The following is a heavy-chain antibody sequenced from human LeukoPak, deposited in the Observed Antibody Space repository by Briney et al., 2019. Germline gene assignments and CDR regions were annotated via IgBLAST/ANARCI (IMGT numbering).Heavy chain of an antibody. Sequence: PSETLSLTCTVSGGSISSYYWSWIRQPAGKGLEWIGRIYTSGSTNYDPSLKSRVTISMDMSKNQFSLKLTSLTAADTAVYYCARGMELVSTPFDHWGQGTLVTVSS. J-gene: IGHJ4*02. V-gene: IGHV4-4*07. CDR3: ARGMELVSTPFDH. CDR2: IYTSGST. CDR1: GGSISSYY. D-gene: IGHD5/OR15-5a*01.